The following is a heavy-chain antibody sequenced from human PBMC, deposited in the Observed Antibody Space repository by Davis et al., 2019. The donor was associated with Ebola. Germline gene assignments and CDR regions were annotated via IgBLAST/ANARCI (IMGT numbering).Heavy chain of an antibody. Sequence: PGGSLRLSCAASGFTFDDYALHWVRQAPGKGLEWVTSLSWNSDSIGYADSVKGRFTVSRDNAKNSLYLQMNSLRAEDTALYYCAKGRGAYSSSGVEYWGQGTLVTVSS. D-gene: IGHD6-6*01. CDR1: GFTFDDYA. V-gene: IGHV3-9*01. J-gene: IGHJ4*02. CDR2: LSWNSDSI. CDR3: AKGRGAYSSSGVEY.